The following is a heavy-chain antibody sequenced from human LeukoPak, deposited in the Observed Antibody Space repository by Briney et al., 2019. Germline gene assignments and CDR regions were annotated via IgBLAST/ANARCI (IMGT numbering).Heavy chain of an antibody. CDR1: GGSISSSSYY. CDR2: IYYSGST. D-gene: IGHD3-22*01. Sequence: PSETLSLTCTVSGGSISSSSYYWGWIRQPPGKGLEWIGSIYYSGSTYYNPSLKSRVTISVDTSKNQFSLKLSSVTAADTAVYYCARWEYYYDSRVDYWGQGTLVTVSS. J-gene: IGHJ4*02. CDR3: ARWEYYYDSRVDY. V-gene: IGHV4-39*07.